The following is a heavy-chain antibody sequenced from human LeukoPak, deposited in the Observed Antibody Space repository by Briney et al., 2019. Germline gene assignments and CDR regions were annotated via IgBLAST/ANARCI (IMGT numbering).Heavy chain of an antibody. CDR1: GFKFSSYW. V-gene: IGHV3-21*05. CDR2: ISTRSTYT. CDR3: AREDKWYFDL. J-gene: IGHJ2*01. Sequence: GGSLRLSCAASGFKFSSYWMYWVRQAPGKGLELVSYISTRSTYTDYADSVKGRFTISRDDARNSLYLQMNSLRVEDTAVYYCAREDKWYFDLWGRGTLVTVSS.